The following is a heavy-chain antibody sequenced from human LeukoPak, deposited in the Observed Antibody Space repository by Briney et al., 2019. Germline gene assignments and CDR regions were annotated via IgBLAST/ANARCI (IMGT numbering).Heavy chain of an antibody. CDR1: GFTFSSYA. CDR2: ISYDGSNK. CDR3: ATLPRSGDYCGGDCYDY. J-gene: IGHJ4*02. Sequence: GSLRLSCAASGFTFSSYAMHWVRPAPGKGLEWVAVISYDGSNKYYADSVKGRFTISRDNSKNTLYLQMNSLRAEGTAVYYCATLPRSGDYCGGDCYDYWGQGTLVTVSS. V-gene: IGHV3-30*04. D-gene: IGHD2-21*01.